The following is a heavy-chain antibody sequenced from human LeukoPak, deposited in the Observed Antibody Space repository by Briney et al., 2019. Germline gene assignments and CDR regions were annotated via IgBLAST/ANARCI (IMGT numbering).Heavy chain of an antibody. D-gene: IGHD3-9*01. J-gene: IGHJ6*02. Sequence: GGSLRLSCAASGFTFSDYYMSWIRQAPGKGLEWVSYISSSGSTIYYADSVKGRFTISRDNAKNSLYLQMNSLRAEDTAVYYCARDRPLYDILTGSIPAHRGQYYYGMDVWGQGTTVTVSS. CDR1: GFTFSDYY. V-gene: IGHV3-11*01. CDR2: ISSSGSTI. CDR3: ARDRPLYDILTGSIPAHRGQYYYGMDV.